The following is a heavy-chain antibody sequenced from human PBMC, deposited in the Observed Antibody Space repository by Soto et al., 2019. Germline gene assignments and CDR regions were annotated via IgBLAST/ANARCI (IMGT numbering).Heavy chain of an antibody. D-gene: IGHD6-19*01. J-gene: IGHJ6*02. CDR2: INPSGGST. V-gene: IGHV1-46*01. CDR3: ASRNYNSGWPHYYYSGMDV. Sequence: ASVKVSCKASGYTFTSYYMHWVRQAPGQGLEWMGIINPSGGSTSYAQKFQGRVTMTRDTSTSTVYMELSSLRSEDTAVYYCASRNYNSGWPHYYYSGMDVWGQGTTVTVSS. CDR1: GYTFTSYY.